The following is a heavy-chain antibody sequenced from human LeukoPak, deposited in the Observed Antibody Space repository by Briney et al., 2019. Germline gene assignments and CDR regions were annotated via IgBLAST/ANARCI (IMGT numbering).Heavy chain of an antibody. CDR3: ARHKRFLEWSYADVFDI. V-gene: IGHV5-51*01. J-gene: IGHJ3*02. Sequence: GESLKISCKGSGYSFTSYWIGWVRQMPGKGLEWMGIIYPGDSDTRYSPSFQGQVTISADKSISTAYLQWSSLKASDTAMYYCARHKRFLEWSYADVFDIWGQGTMVTVSS. CDR2: IYPGDSDT. CDR1: GYSFTSYW. D-gene: IGHD3-3*01.